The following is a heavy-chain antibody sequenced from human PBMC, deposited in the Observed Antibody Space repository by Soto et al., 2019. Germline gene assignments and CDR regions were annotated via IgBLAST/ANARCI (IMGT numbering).Heavy chain of an antibody. Sequence: ASVKVSCKASGYTFTGYYMHWVRQAPGQGLEWMGWINPNSGGTNYAQKFQGWVTMTRDTSISTAYMELSRLRSDDTAVYYCAREVSDYYGSGSLDWFDPWGQGTLVTVSS. J-gene: IGHJ5*02. CDR3: AREVSDYYGSGSLDWFDP. CDR2: INPNSGGT. CDR1: GYTFTGYY. D-gene: IGHD3-10*01. V-gene: IGHV1-2*04.